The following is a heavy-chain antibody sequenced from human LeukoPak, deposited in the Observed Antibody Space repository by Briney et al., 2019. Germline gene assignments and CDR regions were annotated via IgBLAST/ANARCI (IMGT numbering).Heavy chain of an antibody. D-gene: IGHD4-17*01. CDR3: AIGTSYGDYSLDY. Sequence: SETLSLTCTVSGGSISSSSYYWGWIRQPPGKGLEWIGNIYYSGSTYYNPSLKSRVTISVDTSKNQFSLKLSSVTAADTAVYYCAIGTSYGDYSLDYWGQGTLVTVSS. CDR1: GGSISSSSYY. V-gene: IGHV4-39*01. CDR2: IYYSGST. J-gene: IGHJ4*02.